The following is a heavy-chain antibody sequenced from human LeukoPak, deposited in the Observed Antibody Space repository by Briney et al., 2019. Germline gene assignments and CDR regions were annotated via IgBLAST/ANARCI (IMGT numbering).Heavy chain of an antibody. CDR1: GFSFSDYY. J-gene: IGHJ4*02. CDR2: ISSSGNTI. V-gene: IGHV3-11*01. D-gene: IGHD3-22*01. CDR3: ARDQYYYDSSAPPLY. Sequence: PGGSLRLSCATSGFSFSDYYMSWIRQAPGKGLEWVSYISSSGNTIYYADSVKGRFTISRDNVKNSLYLQMNSLRAEDTAVYYCARDQYYYDSSAPPLYWGQGTLVTVSS.